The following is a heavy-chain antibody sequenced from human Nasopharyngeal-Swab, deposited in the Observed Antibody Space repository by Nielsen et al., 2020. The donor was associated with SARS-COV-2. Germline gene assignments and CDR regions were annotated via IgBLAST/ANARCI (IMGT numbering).Heavy chain of an antibody. CDR3: TKDSGWLATF. Sequence: GGSLRLSCAASGFTFSSYAMSWARQAPGKGLEWVSGIARSGTTTYYADSVKGRFTISRDNSKNTLYLQMNSLRAEDTALYYCTKDSGWLATFWGQGTAVTVSS. V-gene: IGHV3-23*01. D-gene: IGHD6-19*01. CDR1: GFTFSSYA. J-gene: IGHJ6*02. CDR2: IARSGTTT.